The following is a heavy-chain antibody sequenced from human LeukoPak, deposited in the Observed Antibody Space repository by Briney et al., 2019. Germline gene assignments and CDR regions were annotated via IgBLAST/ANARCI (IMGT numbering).Heavy chain of an antibody. CDR1: GFTFDDYA. CDR3: AKVGGDYSSSWYGTFDY. J-gene: IGHJ4*02. V-gene: IGHV3-9*01. D-gene: IGHD6-13*01. CDR2: ISWNSGSI. Sequence: GGSLRLSCAASGFTFDDYAMHWVRQAPGKGLEWVSGISWNSGSIGYADSVKGRFTISRDNAKNSLYLQMNSLRAEDTALYYCAKVGGDYSSSWYGTFDYWGQGTLVTASS.